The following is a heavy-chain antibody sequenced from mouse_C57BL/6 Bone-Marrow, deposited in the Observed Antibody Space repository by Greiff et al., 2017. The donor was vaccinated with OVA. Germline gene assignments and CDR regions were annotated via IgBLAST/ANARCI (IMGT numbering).Heavy chain of an antibody. Sequence: EVKLVESGAELVRPGASVKLSCTASGFNIKDDYMHWVKQRPEQGLEWIGWIDPENGDTEYASTFQGKATITADTSSNTAYLQLSSLTSEDTAVYYCTTGITTVVAFNYFDYWGQGTTLTVSS. J-gene: IGHJ2*01. V-gene: IGHV14-4*01. CDR2: IDPENGDT. CDR3: TTGITTVVAFNYFDY. CDR1: GFNIKDDY. D-gene: IGHD1-1*01.